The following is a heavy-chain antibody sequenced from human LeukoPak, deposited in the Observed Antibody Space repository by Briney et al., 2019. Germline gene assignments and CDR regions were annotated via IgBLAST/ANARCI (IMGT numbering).Heavy chain of an antibody. D-gene: IGHD6-6*01. CDR3: AKEEYSSSLRYFND. CDR1: GFTFNDFA. CDR2: IGASGAGT. J-gene: IGHJ4*02. Sequence: GGSLRLSCAASGFTFNDFAMSWVRQAPGKGLEWVSAIGASGAGTYYAGSVKGRFTISRDNSKNTLYLQMNSLRAEDTAVYYCAKEEYSSSLRYFNDWGQGTLVTVSS. V-gene: IGHV3-23*01.